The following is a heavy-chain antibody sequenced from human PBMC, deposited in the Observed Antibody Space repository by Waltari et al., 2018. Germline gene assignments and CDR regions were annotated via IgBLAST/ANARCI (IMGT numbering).Heavy chain of an antibody. Sequence: EAQLVESGGGLVKPGGSLRLSCAASGFTFSTYGMNWVRQAPGKGLEWVAYMIGSTTFVYYADSVKGRFTISRDNAKSSLFLQMNSLRAEDTAVYYCVTEKTASGTGWFDPWGQGTLVTVSS. D-gene: IGHD6-13*01. J-gene: IGHJ5*02. CDR1: GFTFSTYG. V-gene: IGHV3-21*01. CDR2: MIGSTTFV. CDR3: VTEKTASGTGWFDP.